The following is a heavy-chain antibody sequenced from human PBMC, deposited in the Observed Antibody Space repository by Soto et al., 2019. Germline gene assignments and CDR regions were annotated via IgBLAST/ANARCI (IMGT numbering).Heavy chain of an antibody. CDR3: ARDLTDSSGYYSYYYYYYGMDV. J-gene: IGHJ6*02. CDR1: GFTFSSYS. D-gene: IGHD3-22*01. CDR2: ISSSSSYI. V-gene: IGHV3-21*01. Sequence: PGGSLRLSCAASGFTFSSYSMNWVRQAPGKGLEWVSSISSSSSYIYYADSVKGRFTISRDNAKNSLYLQMNSLRAEDTAVYYCARDLTDSSGYYSYYYYYYGMDVWGQGTTVTVSS.